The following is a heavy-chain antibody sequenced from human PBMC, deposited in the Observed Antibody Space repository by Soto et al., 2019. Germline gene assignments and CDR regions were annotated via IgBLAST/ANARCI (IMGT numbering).Heavy chain of an antibody. V-gene: IGHV3-66*01. CDR1: GFTVSSKY. D-gene: IGHD2-15*01. CDR2: IQSGGPT. Sequence: GGSLRLSCAASGFTVSSKYMSWVRQAPGKGLEWVSLIQSGGPTYYADSVKGRFTISRDTSENTVHLQMDSLRAEDTAVYYCARDDVLCDGGCCYGVPLDVWGKGTKVTVSS. J-gene: IGHJ6*04. CDR3: ARDDVLCDGGCCYGVPLDV.